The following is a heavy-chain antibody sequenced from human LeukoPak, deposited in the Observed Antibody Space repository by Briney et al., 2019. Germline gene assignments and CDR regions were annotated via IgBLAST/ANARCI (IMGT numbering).Heavy chain of an antibody. D-gene: IGHD3-3*01. V-gene: IGHV1-58*02. J-gene: IGHJ4*02. Sequence: SVKVSCKASGFTFTSSAMQWVRQARGQRLEWIGWIVVGSGNTNYAQKFQERVTITRDMSTSTAYMELSSLRSEDTAVYYCARAPSKDYDFWSGYYTGDSMMDYWGQGTLVTVSS. CDR3: ARAPSKDYDFWSGYYTGDSMMDY. CDR1: GFTFTSSA. CDR2: IVVGSGNT.